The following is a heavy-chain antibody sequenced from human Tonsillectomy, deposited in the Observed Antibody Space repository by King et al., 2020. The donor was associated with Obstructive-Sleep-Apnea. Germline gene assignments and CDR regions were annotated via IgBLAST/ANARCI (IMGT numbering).Heavy chain of an antibody. Sequence: VQLVESGGGLVQPGGSLRLSCVASGLTFSSQSMNWVRQAPGKGLEWGSYISSSSSTIYYPESVKGRFPISRDNAKNSLYLQMHSLRAEDTAVYYCARDGLWFGDYWGQGSLVTVSS. CDR2: ISSSSSTI. V-gene: IGHV3-48*01. CDR3: ARDGLWFGDY. J-gene: IGHJ4*02. D-gene: IGHD3-10*01. CDR1: GLTFSSQS.